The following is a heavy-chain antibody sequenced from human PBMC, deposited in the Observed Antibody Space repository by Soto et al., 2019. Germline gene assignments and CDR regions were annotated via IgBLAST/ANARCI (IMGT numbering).Heavy chain of an antibody. J-gene: IGHJ5*01. CDR1: GYTFTSYG. V-gene: IGHV1-18*01. CDR2: ISAYNGNT. CDR3: TRPRFRGDWFDP. Sequence: QVQLVQSGAEVKKPGASVKVSCKASGYTFTSYGISWVRQAPGQGLEWMGWISAYNGNTNYAQKLQGRVTMTTDTTTRSAYMALKSLRSDDTAVYYCTRPRFRGDWFDPWGQGTLVTVSS. D-gene: IGHD2-21*01.